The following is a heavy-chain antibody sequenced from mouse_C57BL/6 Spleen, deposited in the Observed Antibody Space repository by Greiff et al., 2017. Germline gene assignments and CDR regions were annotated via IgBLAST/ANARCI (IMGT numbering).Heavy chain of an antibody. Sequence: EVMLVESEGGLVQPGSSMKLSCTASGFTFSDYYMAWVRQVPEKGLEWVANINYDGSSTYYLDSLTSRFIISRDNAKNILYLQMSSLKSEDTATYYCARGLTTVVATDWYFDVWGTGTTVTVSS. V-gene: IGHV5-16*01. CDR1: GFTFSDYY. J-gene: IGHJ1*03. D-gene: IGHD1-1*01. CDR2: INYDGSST. CDR3: ARGLTTVVATDWYFDV.